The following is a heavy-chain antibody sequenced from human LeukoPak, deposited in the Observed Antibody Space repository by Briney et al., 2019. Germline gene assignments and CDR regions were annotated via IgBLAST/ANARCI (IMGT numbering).Heavy chain of an antibody. J-gene: IGHJ4*02. CDR2: VYNSGTT. Sequence: SETLSLTCTVSGVSIGSHYWSWIRQSPGKGLEWIGCVYNSGTTVYNPSLTGRVTISVDTSKNQYSLNLRSVTASDAAVYYCARDAYWGQGILVTVSS. CDR3: ARDAY. V-gene: IGHV4-59*11. CDR1: GVSIGSHY.